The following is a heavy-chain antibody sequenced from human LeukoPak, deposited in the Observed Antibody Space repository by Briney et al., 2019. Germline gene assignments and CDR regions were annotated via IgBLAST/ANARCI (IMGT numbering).Heavy chain of an antibody. CDR3: ANVVELGERRRGNSSVLDY. Sequence: PGGSLRLSCAASGFTFDDYAMHWVRQAPGKGLEWVSGISWNSGSIGYADSVKGRFTTSRDNAKNSLYLQMNSLRAEDTAVYYCANVVELGERRRGNSSVLDYWGQGTLVTVSS. CDR2: ISWNSGSI. J-gene: IGHJ4*02. V-gene: IGHV3-9*01. D-gene: IGHD6-25*01. CDR1: GFTFDDYA.